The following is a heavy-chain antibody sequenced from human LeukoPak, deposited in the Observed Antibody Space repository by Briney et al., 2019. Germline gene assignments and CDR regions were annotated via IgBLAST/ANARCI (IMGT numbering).Heavy chain of an antibody. J-gene: IGHJ4*02. CDR3: TTDVVVVAGRRFD. D-gene: IGHD2-15*01. V-gene: IGHV3-15*01. Sequence: KPGRSLRLSCAASGFTFSNAWMSWVRQPPGNGLEWVGRIKSKTDGGTTDYAAPVKGRFNISRDDSKNTLYLQMNSLKTEDTAVYYCTTDVVVVAGRRFDWGQGTLVTVSS. CDR2: IKSKTDGGTT. CDR1: GFTFSNAW.